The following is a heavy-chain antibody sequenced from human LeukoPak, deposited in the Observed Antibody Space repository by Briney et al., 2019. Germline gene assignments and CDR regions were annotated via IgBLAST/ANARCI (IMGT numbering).Heavy chain of an antibody. CDR2: IYHSGST. CDR3: ARGYYYDSSGYYPHYYYYGMDV. J-gene: IGHJ6*02. Sequence: SETLSLTCAVSGGSISSGGYSWSWIRQPPGKGLEWIGYIYHSGSTYYNPSLKCRVTISVDRSKNQFSLKLSSVTAADTAVYYCARGYYYDSSGYYPHYYYYGMDVWGQGTTVTVSS. CDR1: GGSISSGGYS. V-gene: IGHV4-30-2*01. D-gene: IGHD3-22*01.